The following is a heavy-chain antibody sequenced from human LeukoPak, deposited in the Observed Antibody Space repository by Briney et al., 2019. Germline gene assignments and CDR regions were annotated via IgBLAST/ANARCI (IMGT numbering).Heavy chain of an antibody. J-gene: IGHJ4*02. Sequence: TGGSLRLSCAASGFTFSSYAMSWVRQAPGKGLEWVSAISGSGGGTYYADSVKGRFTISRDNSKNTLYLQMNSLRAEDTAVYYCLRASYSSSWYYLDYWGQGTLVTVSS. CDR3: LRASYSSSWYYLDY. V-gene: IGHV3-23*01. CDR2: ISGSGGGT. D-gene: IGHD6-13*01. CDR1: GFTFSSYA.